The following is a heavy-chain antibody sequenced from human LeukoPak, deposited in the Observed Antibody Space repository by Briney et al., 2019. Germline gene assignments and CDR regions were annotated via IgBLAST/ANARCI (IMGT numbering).Heavy chain of an antibody. Sequence: GSLRLSCAASGFTFSSYAMSWVRQAPGKGLEWVSAISGSGGSTYYADSVKGRFTISRDNSKKTLYLQMNSLRAEDTAVYYCAKGELDSSGTFDYWGQGTLVTVSS. J-gene: IGHJ4*02. D-gene: IGHD3-22*01. CDR2: ISGSGGST. V-gene: IGHV3-23*01. CDR3: AKGELDSSGTFDY. CDR1: GFTFSSYA.